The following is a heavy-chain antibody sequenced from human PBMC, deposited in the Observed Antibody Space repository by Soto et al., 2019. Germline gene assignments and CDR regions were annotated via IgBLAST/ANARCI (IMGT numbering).Heavy chain of an antibody. CDR2: ISSSSSTI. CDR3: ARGMDPYDILTGYHYYYYYYGMDV. D-gene: IGHD3-9*01. Sequence: GGSLRLSCAASGFTFSSYSMNWVRQAPGKGLEWVSYISSSSSTIYYADSVKGRFTISRDNAKNSLYLQMNSLRDEDTARYDCARGMDPYDILTGYHYYYYYYGMDVWGQGTTVTVSS. V-gene: IGHV3-48*02. J-gene: IGHJ6*02. CDR1: GFTFSSYS.